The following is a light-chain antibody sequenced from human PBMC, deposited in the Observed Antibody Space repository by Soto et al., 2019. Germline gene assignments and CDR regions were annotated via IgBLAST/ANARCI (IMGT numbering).Light chain of an antibody. CDR2: ETS. V-gene: IGKV3-11*01. Sequence: EIVLTQSPATLSLSPGERATLSCRASQSVGSYLTWYQQKPGQAPKLLIYETSKRATGIPSRFSGSGSGTDFTLTISSLEPEDFSVYYCQQRRSWPLTLGQGTKVEIK. CDR3: QQRRSWPLT. J-gene: IGKJ1*01. CDR1: QSVGSY.